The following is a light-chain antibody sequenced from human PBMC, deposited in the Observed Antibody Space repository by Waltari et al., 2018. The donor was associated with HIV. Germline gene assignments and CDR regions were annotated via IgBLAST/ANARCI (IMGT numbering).Light chain of an antibody. Sequence: DIVVTQSPDSLPVSLGERATINCRSSQSVLSSRDNNNYLAWYQQKPGQPPKLLIYWASFRESGGPDRFSCSVSVTDFTLTISSLQAEDVAVYYCQQFYNTPITFGQGTRLEIK. CDR2: WAS. V-gene: IGKV4-1*01. CDR3: QQFYNTPIT. J-gene: IGKJ5*01. CDR1: QSVLSSRDNNNY.